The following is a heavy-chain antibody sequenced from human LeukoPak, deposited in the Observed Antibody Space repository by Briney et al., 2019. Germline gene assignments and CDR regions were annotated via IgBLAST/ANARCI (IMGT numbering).Heavy chain of an antibody. D-gene: IGHD1-14*01. V-gene: IGHV3-23*01. J-gene: IGHJ5*02. CDR3: AKGSGINHYHWIDP. CDR1: GFIFSKYA. CDR2: ISGGGGST. Sequence: PGGSLRLSCAASGFIFSKYAMAWVRQAPGKGLEWVSGISGGGGSTYYADSVKGRFTISRDNSKNTLYLQMDSLRAEDTALYYCAKGSGINHYHWIDPWGQGTLVTVSS.